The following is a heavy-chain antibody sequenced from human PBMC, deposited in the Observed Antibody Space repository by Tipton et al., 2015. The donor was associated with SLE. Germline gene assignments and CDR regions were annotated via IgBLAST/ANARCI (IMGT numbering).Heavy chain of an antibody. CDR2: ISPYNGNT. D-gene: IGHD6-19*01. CDR3: ARGTSVGGSFDF. Sequence: QSGAEVKKPGASVKVSCKASSYSFTSYGISWVRQAPGQGLEWMGWISPYNGNTKYAQNFQGRVTLTTDTSTSTAYMGLRSLRNDDTAVYYCARGTSVGGSFDFWGQGTLVTVSS. CDR1: SYSFTSYG. V-gene: IGHV1-18*01. J-gene: IGHJ4*02.